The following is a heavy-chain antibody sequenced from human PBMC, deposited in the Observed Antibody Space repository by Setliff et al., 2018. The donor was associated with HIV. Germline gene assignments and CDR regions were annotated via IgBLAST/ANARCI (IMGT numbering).Heavy chain of an antibody. D-gene: IGHD1-26*01. J-gene: IGHJ5*02. Sequence: PSETLSLTCAVSGYSVSSGYYWAWIRQAPGKGLQWIGQMYYTGTTDYNPSLSSRVTISQDKSRNQFSLKLTSVTATDTAIYYCARGVGMGGNGFDPWGQGIMVTVSS. CDR3: ARGVGMGGNGFDP. V-gene: IGHV4-38-2*01. CDR1: GYSVSSGYY. CDR2: MYYTGTT.